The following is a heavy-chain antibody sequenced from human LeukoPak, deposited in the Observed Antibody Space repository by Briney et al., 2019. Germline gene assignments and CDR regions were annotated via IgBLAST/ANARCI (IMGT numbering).Heavy chain of an antibody. CDR1: GGTFSSYA. V-gene: IGHV1-69*13. CDR2: IIPIFGTA. Sequence: SVKVSCKASGGTFSSYAISWGRQAPGQGLEWMGGIIPIFGTANYAQKFQGRVTITADESTSTAYMELSSLRSEDTAVYYCARGCPATNIAARGGWWFDPWGQGTLVTVSS. CDR3: ARGCPATNIAARGGWWFDP. D-gene: IGHD6-6*01. J-gene: IGHJ5*02.